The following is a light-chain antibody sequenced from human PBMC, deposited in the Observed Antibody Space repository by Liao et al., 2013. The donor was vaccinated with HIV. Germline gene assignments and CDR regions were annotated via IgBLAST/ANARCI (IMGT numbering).Light chain of an antibody. J-gene: IGLJ1*01. CDR1: NIGSKS. Sequence: SYVLTQPPSVSVAPGKTARITCGGNNIGSKSVHWYQQKPGQAPVLVIYYDSDRPSGIPERFSGSNSGNIATLTISATQAVDEADYYCQAWDSSTFYVFGSGTKVTV. CDR2: YDS. V-gene: IGLV3-21*01. CDR3: QAWDSSTFYV.